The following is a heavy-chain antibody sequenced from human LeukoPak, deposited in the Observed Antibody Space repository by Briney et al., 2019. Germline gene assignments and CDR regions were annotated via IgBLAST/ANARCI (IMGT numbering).Heavy chain of an antibody. CDR3: AREEGIVVVPAAIAYMDV. CDR2: ISSSSSYI. Sequence: GGSLRLSCAASGFTFSDYYMSWIRQAPGKGLEWVSSISSSSSYIYYADSVKGRFTISRDNAKNSLYLQMNSLRAEDTAVYYCAREEGIVVVPAAIAYMDVWGKGTTVTVSS. J-gene: IGHJ6*03. CDR1: GFTFSDYY. V-gene: IGHV3-11*06. D-gene: IGHD2-2*01.